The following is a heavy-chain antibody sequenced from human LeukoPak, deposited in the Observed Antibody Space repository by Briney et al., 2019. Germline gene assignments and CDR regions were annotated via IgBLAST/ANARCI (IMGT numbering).Heavy chain of an antibody. D-gene: IGHD6-13*01. CDR2: INHSGST. Sequence: SETLSLTCAVYGGSFSGYYWSWIRQPPGKGLEWIGEINHSGSTNYNPSLKSRVTISVDTSKNQFSLKLSSVTAADTAVYYCARPSKTAGRSVNWFDPWGQGTLVTVSS. CDR3: ARPSKTAGRSVNWFDP. CDR1: GGSFSGYY. J-gene: IGHJ5*02. V-gene: IGHV4-34*01.